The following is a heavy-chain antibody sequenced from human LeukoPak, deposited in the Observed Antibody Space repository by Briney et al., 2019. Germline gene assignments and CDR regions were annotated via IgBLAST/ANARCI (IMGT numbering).Heavy chain of an antibody. CDR2: ITYDGSNK. CDR3: AKPYYYGWGSYSFGA. J-gene: IGHJ5*02. CDR1: GFTFSSYG. V-gene: IGHV3-30*18. Sequence: PGGPLRLSCAASGFTFSSYGMHWVRQAPGKGLECVAVITYDGSNKYYAGSVKGRFTISRDNSKNTLYLQMNSLRAEDTAVYYCAKPYYYGWGSYSFGAWGQGSPVTV. D-gene: IGHD3-10*01.